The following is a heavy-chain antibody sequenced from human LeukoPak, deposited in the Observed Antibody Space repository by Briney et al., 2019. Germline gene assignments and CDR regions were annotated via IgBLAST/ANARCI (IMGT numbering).Heavy chain of an antibody. CDR1: GLDFRSNA. D-gene: IGHD4-17*01. CDR3: ATLYGDYGSY. J-gene: IGHJ4*02. V-gene: IGHV3-23*01. CDR2: VSGDGGA. Sequence: GGSLRLSCVASGLDFRSNAIKWVRQAPGKGLEWVAAVSGDGGAYYADSVKGRFTISRDTSKNTLYLQLNSLRAEDTALYYCATLYGDYGSYWGQGTLVTVSS.